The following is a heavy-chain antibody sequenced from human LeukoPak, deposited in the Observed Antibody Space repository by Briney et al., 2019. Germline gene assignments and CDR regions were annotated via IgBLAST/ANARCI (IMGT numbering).Heavy chain of an antibody. D-gene: IGHD3-9*01. CDR2: IYYSGST. J-gene: IGHJ5*01. V-gene: IGHV4-31*11. CDR1: GGSISSYY. CDR3: ARDRVLTGYNWFDS. Sequence: SETLSLTCAVSGGSISSYYWSWIRQHPGKGLEWIGYIYYSGSTYYNPSLKGRVTISVDTSKNQFSLKLSSVTAADTAVYYCARDRVLTGYNWFDSWGQGTLVTVSS.